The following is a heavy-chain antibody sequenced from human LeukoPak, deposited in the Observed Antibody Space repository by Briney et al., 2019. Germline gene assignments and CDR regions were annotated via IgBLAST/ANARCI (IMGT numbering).Heavy chain of an antibody. CDR1: GFTFRDYW. CDR2: VKQDGTEK. V-gene: IGHV3-7*01. J-gene: IGHJ4*02. Sequence: GGSLRLSYEASGFTFRDYWMTWVRQAPGKGLEWVANVKQDGTEKFYVDSVKGRFTISRDNGKNSLYLQMNSLRVEDTAICYCARAGGTSWADYWGQGTLVTVSS. D-gene: IGHD6-13*01. CDR3: ARAGGTSWADY.